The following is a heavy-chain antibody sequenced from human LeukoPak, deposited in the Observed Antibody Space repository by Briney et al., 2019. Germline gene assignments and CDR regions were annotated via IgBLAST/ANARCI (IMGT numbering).Heavy chain of an antibody. CDR2: IFYSGTT. Sequence: PSETLSLTCTVSGSITRYYWSWIRQPPGKGLEYIGYIFYSGTTNYNPSLKSRVAISIDTSKNQFSLKVNSVTSADTAVYYCARGGVLGQSALDVWGQGTMVTVSS. CDR3: ARGGVLGQSALDV. D-gene: IGHD7-27*01. CDR1: GSITRYY. V-gene: IGHV4-59*01. J-gene: IGHJ3*01.